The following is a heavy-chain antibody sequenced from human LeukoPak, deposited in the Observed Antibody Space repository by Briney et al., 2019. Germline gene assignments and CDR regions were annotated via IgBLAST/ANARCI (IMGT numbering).Heavy chain of an antibody. J-gene: IGHJ6*04. D-gene: IGHD3-10*02. CDR1: GFIFSNYG. V-gene: IGHV3-23*01. CDR2: ISGTGSNR. Sequence: PGGSLRLSCAASGFIFSNYGLTWVRQTPAMGLEWVSAISGTGSNREYADSVKGRFTISRDNSKNMLYLQMNSLRAEDTAVYYCAELGITMIGGVWGKGTTVTISS. CDR3: AELGITMIGGV.